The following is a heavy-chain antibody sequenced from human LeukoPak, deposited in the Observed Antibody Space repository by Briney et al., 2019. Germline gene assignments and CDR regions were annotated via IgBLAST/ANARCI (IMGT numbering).Heavy chain of an antibody. V-gene: IGHV3-33*01. J-gene: IGHJ4*02. CDR3: ARGGIVAQWLVPIDY. CDR2: IWYDGSNK. D-gene: IGHD6-19*01. Sequence: GGSLRLSCAASGFTFSSYGTHWVRQAPGKGLEWVAVIWYDGSNKYYADSVKGRFTISRDNSKNTLYLQMNSLRAEDTAVYYCARGGIVAQWLVPIDYWGQGTLVTVSS. CDR1: GFTFSSYG.